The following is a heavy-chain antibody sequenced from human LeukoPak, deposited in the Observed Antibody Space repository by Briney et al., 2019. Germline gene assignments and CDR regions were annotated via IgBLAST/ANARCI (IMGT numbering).Heavy chain of an antibody. CDR1: GFTSSNYI. D-gene: IGHD3-10*01. Sequence: GGSLRLSCASSGFTSSNYIMRWVRLAPGRGLEWVSTITSSDGGTYYADSVRGRFTISRDNSKNTVYLRMNSLRAEDTAIYYCAKGLRYFDSWGPGTLVTVSS. J-gene: IGHJ4*02. CDR3: AKGLRYFDS. V-gene: IGHV3-23*01. CDR2: ITSSDGGT.